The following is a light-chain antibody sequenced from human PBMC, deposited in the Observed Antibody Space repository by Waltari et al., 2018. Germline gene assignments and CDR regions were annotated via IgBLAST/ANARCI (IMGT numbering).Light chain of an antibody. CDR3: QQTFTTPWT. J-gene: IGKJ1*01. V-gene: IGKV1-39*01. Sequence: DIQMTQSPSSLSASVGDRVTITCRASQTITSYLNWYQQKPVKAPKLLIYAASRLESGVPSSFSGSGAGTDFTLTISSLQPGDFATYYCQQTFTTPWTFGRGTKVEIK. CDR1: QTITSY. CDR2: AAS.